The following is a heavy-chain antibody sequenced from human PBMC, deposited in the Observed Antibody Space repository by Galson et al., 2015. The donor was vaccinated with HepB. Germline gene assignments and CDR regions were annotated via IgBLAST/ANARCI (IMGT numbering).Heavy chain of an antibody. Sequence: SLRLSCAASGFTFSNAWMNWVRKAPGKGLEWVGRIKSKTDGGTTDYAAPVKGRFTISRDDSKNTLYLQMNSLKTEDTAVYYCTTDLGDFWSGYSLDYWGQGTLVTVSS. CDR1: GFTFSNAW. CDR3: TTDLGDFWSGYSLDY. J-gene: IGHJ4*02. D-gene: IGHD3-3*01. CDR2: IKSKTDGGTT. V-gene: IGHV3-15*07.